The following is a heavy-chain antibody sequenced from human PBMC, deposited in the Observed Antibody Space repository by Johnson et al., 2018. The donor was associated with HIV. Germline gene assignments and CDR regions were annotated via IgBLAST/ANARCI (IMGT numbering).Heavy chain of an antibody. Sequence: VQLVESGGGLVQPGGSLRLSCAASGFTFSSYWMHWVRQAPGKGLVWVSRINSDGSSTSYADSVKGRFTISSDNAKNTLYLQMNSLRAEDTAVYYCAREGEVGRAFDIWGQGTMVTVSS. CDR1: GFTFSSYW. CDR3: AREGEVGRAFDI. CDR2: INSDGSST. J-gene: IGHJ3*02. D-gene: IGHD3-16*01. V-gene: IGHV3-74*01.